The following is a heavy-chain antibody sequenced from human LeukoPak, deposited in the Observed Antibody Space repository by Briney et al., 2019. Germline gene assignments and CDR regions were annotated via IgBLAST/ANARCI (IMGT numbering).Heavy chain of an antibody. Sequence: SDTLSLTCAVSDDFFSSHYWTWIRQPPGKGLEWIGYISYIGSTNYNPSLKSRVTISIDTSKNEFSLKLTSVTAADTAVYYCARDLVTVTKGFDIWGQGTMVTVSS. CDR1: DDFFSSHY. CDR3: ARDLVTVTKGFDI. CDR2: ISYIGST. D-gene: IGHD4-17*01. V-gene: IGHV4-59*11. J-gene: IGHJ3*02.